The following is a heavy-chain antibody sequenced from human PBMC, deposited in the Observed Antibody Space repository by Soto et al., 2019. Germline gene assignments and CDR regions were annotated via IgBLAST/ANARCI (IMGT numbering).Heavy chain of an antibody. D-gene: IGHD2-2*01. CDR1: GYTFTSYG. CDR2: ISAYNGNT. V-gene: IGHV1-18*04. CDR3: ARTYCSSTSCYYFDY. Sequence: ASVKVSCKASGYTFTSYGISWVLQAPGQGLEWMGWISAYNGNTNYAQKLQGRVTMTTDTSTSTAYMELRSLRSDDTAVYYCARTYCSSTSCYYFDYWGQGTLVTVSS. J-gene: IGHJ4*02.